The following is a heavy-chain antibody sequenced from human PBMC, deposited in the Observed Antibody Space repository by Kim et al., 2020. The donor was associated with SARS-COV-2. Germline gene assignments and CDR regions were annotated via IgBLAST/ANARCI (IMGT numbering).Heavy chain of an antibody. J-gene: IGHJ6*02. Sequence: SETLSLTCTVSGGSISSSSYYWGWIRQPPGKGLEWIGSIYYSGSTYYNPSLKSRVTISVDTSKNQFSLKLSSVTAADTAVYYCARHRGRVYYYYYYGMDVWGQGTTVTVSS. CDR1: GGSISSSSYY. CDR3: ARHRGRVYYYYYYGMDV. CDR2: IYYSGST. V-gene: IGHV4-39*01. D-gene: IGHD1-26*01.